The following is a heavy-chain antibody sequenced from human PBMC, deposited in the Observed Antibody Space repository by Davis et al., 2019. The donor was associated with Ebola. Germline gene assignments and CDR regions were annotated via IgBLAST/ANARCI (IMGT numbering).Heavy chain of an antibody. CDR1: GGSISSSSYY. V-gene: IGHV4-39*07. J-gene: IGHJ5*02. CDR2: IYYSGST. D-gene: IGHD6-6*01. CDR3: ARDRYSSSSGRGYNWFDP. Sequence: PSETLSLTCTVSGGSISSSSYYWGWIRQPPGKGLEWIGSIYYSGSTYYNPSLKSRVTISVDTSKNQFSLKLSSVTAADTAVYYCARDRYSSSSGRGYNWFDPWGQGTLVTVSS.